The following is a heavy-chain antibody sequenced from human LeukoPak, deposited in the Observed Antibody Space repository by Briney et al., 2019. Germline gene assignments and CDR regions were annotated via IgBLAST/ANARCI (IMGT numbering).Heavy chain of an antibody. V-gene: IGHV3-73*01. D-gene: IGHD3-22*01. CDR1: GFTFSGSA. J-gene: IGHJ4*02. CDR2: IRSNANSYAT. CDR3: TRHGPYYYYDSSGPSLDY. Sequence: GSLILSCAASGFTFSGSAMHWVRQASGQGLEWVGRIRSNANSYATAYAASVKGRFTISRDDSKNSAYLQMNSLKTQDTAVYYCTRHGPYYYYDSSGPSLDYWGQGTLVTVSS.